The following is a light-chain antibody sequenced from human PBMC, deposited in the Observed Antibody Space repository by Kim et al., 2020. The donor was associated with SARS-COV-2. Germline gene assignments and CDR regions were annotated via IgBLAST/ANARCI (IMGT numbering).Light chain of an antibody. V-gene: IGLV2-14*03. CDR3: SSYTSSKTWL. J-gene: IGLJ3*02. Sequence: GQWITISCTGTNSDIGGYNYVSWYQHHPGKAPKLLIYDVTKRPSGVSNRFSGSKSGSTASLTISGLQAEDEADYYCSSYTSSKTWLFGGGTQLTVL. CDR2: DVT. CDR1: NSDIGGYNY.